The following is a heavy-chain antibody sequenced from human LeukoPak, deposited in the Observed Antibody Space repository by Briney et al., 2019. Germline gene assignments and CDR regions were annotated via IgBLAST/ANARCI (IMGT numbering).Heavy chain of an antibody. CDR2: IIPIFGTA. J-gene: IGHJ6*03. Sequence: SVKVSCKASGGTFSSYAISWVRQAPGQGREWMGGIIPIFGTANHAQKFQGRVTITADESTSTAYMELSSLRSEDTAVYYCARGASTILPYYYYMDVWGKGTTVTVSS. V-gene: IGHV1-69*13. CDR1: GGTFSSYA. CDR3: ARGASTILPYYYYMDV. D-gene: IGHD3-3*01.